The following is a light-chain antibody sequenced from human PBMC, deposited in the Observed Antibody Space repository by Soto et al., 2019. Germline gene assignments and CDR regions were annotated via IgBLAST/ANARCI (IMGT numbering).Light chain of an antibody. Sequence: QSALPQPASVSGSPGQSITISCTGTSSDVGGYKYVSWYQHHPGKAPKRMIYEVSNRPSGVSNRFAGSKSGNTASLTISGLQAEDEADYYCSSYTTSSTWVFGGGTQVTVL. J-gene: IGLJ3*02. CDR2: EVS. V-gene: IGLV2-14*01. CDR1: SSDVGGYKY. CDR3: SSYTTSSTWV.